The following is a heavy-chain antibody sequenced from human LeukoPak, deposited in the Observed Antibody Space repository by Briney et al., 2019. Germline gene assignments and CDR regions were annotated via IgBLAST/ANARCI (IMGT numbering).Heavy chain of an antibody. V-gene: IGHV1-8*01. D-gene: IGHD4-11*01. CDR3: ARERMTTNNWFDP. Sequence: ASVKVSCKASGYTFTSYDINWVRQATGQGLEWMGWTNPNSGNTGYAQKFQGRVTMTRNTSISTAYMELSSLRSEDTAVYYCARERMTTNNWFDPWGQGTLVTVSS. J-gene: IGHJ5*02. CDR2: TNPNSGNT. CDR1: GYTFTSYD.